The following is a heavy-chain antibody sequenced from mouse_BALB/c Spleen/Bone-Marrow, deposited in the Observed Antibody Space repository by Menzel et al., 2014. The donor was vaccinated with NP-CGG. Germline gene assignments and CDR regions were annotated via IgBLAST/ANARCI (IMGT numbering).Heavy chain of an antibody. V-gene: IGHV4-1*02. J-gene: IGHJ3*01. CDR2: INPDSNTI. CDR1: GFDFSSYW. Sequence: EVQGVESGGGLVQPGGSLKLSCAASGFDFSSYWMSWVRQAPGKGLEWIGGINPDSNTINYTPSLKDKFIISRDNAKNTLYLQMSKVRSEDTALYYCARMGHYGWFAYWGQGTLVTVSA. CDR3: ARMGHYGWFAY. D-gene: IGHD1-1*01.